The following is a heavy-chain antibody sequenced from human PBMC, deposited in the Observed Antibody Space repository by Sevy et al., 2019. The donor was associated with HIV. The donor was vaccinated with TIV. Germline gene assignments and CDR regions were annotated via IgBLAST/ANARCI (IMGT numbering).Heavy chain of an antibody. CDR3: TRGVAGTTFY. Sequence: GGSLRLSCRTSGFNFGDYAMSWVRQAPGKGPEWVGFIKNKGFGGTIEYAGSVKGRFILSRDDSQGIAYLQLKSLKTEDTARYYCTRGVAGTTFYWGQGTLVTVSS. CDR2: IKNKGFGGTI. J-gene: IGHJ4*02. V-gene: IGHV3-49*04. D-gene: IGHD1-7*01. CDR1: GFNFGDYA.